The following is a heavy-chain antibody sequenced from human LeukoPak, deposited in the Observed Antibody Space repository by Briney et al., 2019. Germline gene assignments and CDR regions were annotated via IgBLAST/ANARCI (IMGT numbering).Heavy chain of an antibody. CDR3: ARPSHSYGERPGY. J-gene: IGHJ4*02. D-gene: IGHD5-18*01. CDR2: ISSSSSYI. Sequence: GGSLRLSCAASGFTFSSYSMNWVRQAPGKGLERVSSISSSSSYIYYADSVKGRFTIPRDNAKTSLYLQTNSLRAEDTAVYYCARPSHSYGERPGYWGQGTLVTVP. CDR1: GFTFSSYS. V-gene: IGHV3-21*01.